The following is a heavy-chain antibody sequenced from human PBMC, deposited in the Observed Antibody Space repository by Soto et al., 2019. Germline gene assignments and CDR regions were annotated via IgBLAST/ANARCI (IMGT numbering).Heavy chain of an antibody. CDR1: RGSIQSSTYY. Sequence: QLQLQESGPGLVKPSETLSLTCTVSRGSIQSSTYYWGWIRQPPGKGLEWIGTVYYNGSPYFNPSLKSRLTLSADPSQNQFSLRLASVTAADTAVYYCARQTHLTYFDIWGQGTMVTVSS. V-gene: IGHV4-39*01. CDR2: VYYNGSP. D-gene: IGHD3-16*01. CDR3: ARQTHLTYFDI. J-gene: IGHJ3*02.